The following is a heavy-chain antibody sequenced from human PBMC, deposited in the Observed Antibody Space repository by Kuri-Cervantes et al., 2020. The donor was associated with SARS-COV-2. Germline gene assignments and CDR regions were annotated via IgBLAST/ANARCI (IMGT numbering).Heavy chain of an antibody. V-gene: IGHV4-61*05. CDR3: ARVGYCSGGSCLRNDAFDT. CDR1: GGSISSSSYY. D-gene: IGHD2-15*01. Sequence: SETLSLTCTVSGGSISSSSYYWGWIRQPPGKGLEWIGYIYYSGSTNYNPSLKSRVTISVDTSKNQFSLKLSSVTAADTAVYYCARVGYCSGGSCLRNDAFDTWGQGTMVTVSS. J-gene: IGHJ3*02. CDR2: IYYSGST.